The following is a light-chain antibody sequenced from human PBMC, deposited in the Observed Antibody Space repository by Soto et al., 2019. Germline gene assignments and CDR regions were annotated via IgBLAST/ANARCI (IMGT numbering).Light chain of an antibody. CDR1: QSVSSN. CDR3: QQYNIWPPYT. J-gene: IGKJ2*01. V-gene: IGKV3-15*01. Sequence: EVVMTQSPATLSVSPGERATLSCRASQSVSSNLAWYQQKPGQAPRLLIYRASTSATGIPARFSGSGSGTECTLTISNLQSEDFAVYYCQQYNIWPPYTFGQGTKLEI. CDR2: RAS.